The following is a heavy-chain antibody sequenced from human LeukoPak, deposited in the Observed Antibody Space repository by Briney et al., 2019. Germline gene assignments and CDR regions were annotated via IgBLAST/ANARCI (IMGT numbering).Heavy chain of an antibody. Sequence: GGSLRLSCGASGFSFSNFWMSWIRQAPGKGLERVANINPDGSATYYLDSVKGRFTISRDNAKTSVYLQMNSLRPDDTAVYYCARTLVEVPGHSDLFDFWGQGTLVTVSS. CDR2: INPDGSAT. CDR1: GFSFSNFW. CDR3: ARTLVEVPGHSDLFDF. V-gene: IGHV3-7*01. J-gene: IGHJ4*02. D-gene: IGHD2-2*01.